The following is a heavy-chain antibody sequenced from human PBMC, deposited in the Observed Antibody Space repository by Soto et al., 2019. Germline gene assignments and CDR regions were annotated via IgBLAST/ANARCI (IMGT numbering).Heavy chain of an antibody. V-gene: IGHV3-48*03. CDR2: ISSSGGTI. J-gene: IGHJ4*02. CDR1: GFTFRSYE. Sequence: EVQLVESGGGLVQPGGSLRLSCAASGFTFRSYEMNWVRQAPGKGLEWVSYISSSGGTIYYADSVKGRFTISRDNAKNSLYLLMNSLRAEDTAVSYCARVGAGSGLDYWGQGTRVTVSS. D-gene: IGHD6-25*01. CDR3: ARVGAGSGLDY.